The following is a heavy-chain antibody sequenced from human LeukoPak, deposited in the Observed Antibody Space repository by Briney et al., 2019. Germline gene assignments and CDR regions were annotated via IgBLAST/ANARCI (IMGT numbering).Heavy chain of an antibody. D-gene: IGHD3-22*01. CDR2: VSANNGNT. Sequence: GASVKVSCKASGYTFTNYGLIWVRQAPGQGLGWMGWVSANNGNTNYAQKPQGRVTMTTDTSTRTSYMELRSLRSDDTAVYYCARESDSSGYYKYDYWGQGTMITVSS. J-gene: IGHJ4*02. CDR3: ARESDSSGYYKYDY. CDR1: GYTFTNYG. V-gene: IGHV1-18*01.